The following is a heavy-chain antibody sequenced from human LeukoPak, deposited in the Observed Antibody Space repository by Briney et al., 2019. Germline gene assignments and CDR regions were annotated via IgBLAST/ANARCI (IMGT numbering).Heavy chain of an antibody. CDR2: IHDDGHVR. Sequence: GGSLRLSCAASGFTFSAYAMSWFRQAPGKGLEWVANIHDDGHVRNYEDSVKGRFTISRDDARSSVYLQLRSLRAEDTALYFCARGRGWVDHWGQGTLVTVSS. CDR3: ARGRGWVDH. J-gene: IGHJ4*02. D-gene: IGHD3-16*01. CDR1: GFTFSAYA. V-gene: IGHV3-7*01.